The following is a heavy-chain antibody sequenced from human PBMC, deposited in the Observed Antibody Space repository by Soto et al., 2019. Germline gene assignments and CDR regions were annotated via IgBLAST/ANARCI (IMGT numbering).Heavy chain of an antibody. CDR2: ISAYNGNT. CDR1: GYTFASYG. CDR3: AREPYCSGGSCYSRGVIDY. D-gene: IGHD2-15*01. Sequence: GASVKVSCKASGYTFASYGISWVRQAPGQGLEWMGWISAYNGNTNYAQKLQGRVTMTTDTSTSTAYMELRSLRSDDTAVYYCAREPYCSGGSCYSRGVIDYWGQGTLVTVSS. J-gene: IGHJ4*02. V-gene: IGHV1-18*01.